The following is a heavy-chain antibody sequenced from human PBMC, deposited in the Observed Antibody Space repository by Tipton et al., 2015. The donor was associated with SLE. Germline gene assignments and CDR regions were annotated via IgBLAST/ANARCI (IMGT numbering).Heavy chain of an antibody. CDR1: GGSISSSSYY. Sequence: TLSLTCTVSGGSISSSSYYWGWIRPPPGKGLEWIGSIYYSGSTYYNPSLKSRVTISVDTSKSHFSLKVSSVTAADTAVYYCARGVRIAVVKGWYFDLWGRCTLVTVSS. V-gene: IGHV4-39*02. CDR3: ARGVRIAVVKGWYFDL. CDR2: IYYSGST. D-gene: IGHD6-19*01. J-gene: IGHJ2*01.